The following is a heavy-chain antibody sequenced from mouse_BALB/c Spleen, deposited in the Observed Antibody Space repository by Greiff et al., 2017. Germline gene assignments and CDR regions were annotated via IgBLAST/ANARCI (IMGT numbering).Heavy chain of an antibody. J-gene: IGHJ2*01. CDR1: GYSFTSYW. Sequence: EVKLVESGTVLARPGASVKMSCKASGYSFTSYWMHWVKQRPGQGLEWIGAIYPGNSDTSYNQKFKGKAKLTAVTSASTAYMELSSLTNEDSAVYYCTRGSSSYYFDYWGQGTTLTVSS. D-gene: IGHD1-1*01. CDR2: IYPGNSDT. CDR3: TRGSSSYYFDY. V-gene: IGHV1-5*01.